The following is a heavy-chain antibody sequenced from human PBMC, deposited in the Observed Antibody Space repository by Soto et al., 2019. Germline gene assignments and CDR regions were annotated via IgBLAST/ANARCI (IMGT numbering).Heavy chain of an antibody. Sequence: GGSLRLSCETSQFTFSSYWMTWVRRTPGRGLEWVANIDVEGSEKNYADSVKGRFTISRDNAKKSLSLQMNTLRDEDTAVYYCARGLYNGSPHLFYWGQGTLVTVSS. CDR2: IDVEGSEK. V-gene: IGHV3-7*05. D-gene: IGHD1-26*01. CDR1: QFTFSSYW. CDR3: ARGLYNGSPHLFY. J-gene: IGHJ4*02.